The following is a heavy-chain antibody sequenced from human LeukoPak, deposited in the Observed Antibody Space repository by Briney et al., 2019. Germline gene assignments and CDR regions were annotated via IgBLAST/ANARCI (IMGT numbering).Heavy chain of an antibody. V-gene: IGHV1-24*01. CDR2: FDPEDGET. CDR1: GYTLTELS. J-gene: IGHJ4*02. D-gene: IGHD6-19*01. Sequence: GASVKVSCKVSGYTLTELSMHWVRQAPGKGLEWMGGFDPEDGETVYAQKFQGRVTMTEDTSTDTAYMELSSLRSQDTAVYYCATDFGSGWYVGYWGQGTLVTVSS. CDR3: ATDFGSGWYVGY.